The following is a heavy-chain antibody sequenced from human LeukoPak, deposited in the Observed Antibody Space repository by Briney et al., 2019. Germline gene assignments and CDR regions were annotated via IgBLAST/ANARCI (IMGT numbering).Heavy chain of an antibody. CDR1: GGSISSSSYY. CDR3: ARAPRGSGSSFDY. CDR2: IYYSGST. Sequence: SGTLSLTCTVSGGSISSSSYYWGWIRQPPGKGLEWIGSIYYSGSTYYNPSLKSRVTISVDTSKNQFSLKLSSVTAADTAVYYCARAPRGSGSSFDYWGQGTLVTVSS. J-gene: IGHJ4*02. D-gene: IGHD3-10*01. V-gene: IGHV4-39*07.